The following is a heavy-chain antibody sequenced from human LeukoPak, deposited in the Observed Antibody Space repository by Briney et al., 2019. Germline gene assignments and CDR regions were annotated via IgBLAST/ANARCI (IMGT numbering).Heavy chain of an antibody. CDR2: ISYDGSNK. J-gene: IGHJ4*02. D-gene: IGHD6-13*01. CDR1: GFTISSYG. CDR3: AFLIAAAGSLDY. Sequence: GGSQRLSCAASGFTISSYGMHWVRQAPGKGLEWVAVISYDGSNKYYADSVKGRFTISRDNSKNTLYLQMNSLRAEDTAVYYCAFLIAAAGSLDYWGQGTLVTVSS. V-gene: IGHV3-30*03.